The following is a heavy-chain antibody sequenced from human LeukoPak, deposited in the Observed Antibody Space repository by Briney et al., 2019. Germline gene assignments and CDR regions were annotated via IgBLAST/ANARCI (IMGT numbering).Heavy chain of an antibody. J-gene: IGHJ4*02. V-gene: IGHV6-1*01. CDR1: GDSVSSNSAA. Sequence: SQTLSLTCAISGDSVSSNSAAWNWIRQSPSRGLEWLGRTYYRSKWYNDYAVSVKSRITINPDTSKNQFSLQLNSVPPEDTAVYYCAREPYYDFWSGYLNYWGQGTLVTVSS. CDR2: TYYRSKWYN. D-gene: IGHD3-3*01. CDR3: AREPYYDFWSGYLNY.